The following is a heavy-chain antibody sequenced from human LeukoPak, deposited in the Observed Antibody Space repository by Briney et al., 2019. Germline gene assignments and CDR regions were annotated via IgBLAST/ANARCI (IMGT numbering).Heavy chain of an antibody. CDR3: VRHGLGSSWFGFDY. D-gene: IGHD6-13*01. V-gene: IGHV5-10-1*04. CDR1: GYRLTSYW. CDR2: IDPSDSYT. J-gene: IGHJ4*02. Sequence: GESLKISCKGSGYRLTSYWISWVRQMPGKGLEWMGRIDPSDSYTKYSPSFQGQVTISADKSISTAYLQWSSLKASDSAMYYCVRHGLGSSWFGFDYWGQGTLVTVSS.